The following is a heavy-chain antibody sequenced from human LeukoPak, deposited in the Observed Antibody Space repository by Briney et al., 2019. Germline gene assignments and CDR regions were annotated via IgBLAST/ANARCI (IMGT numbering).Heavy chain of an antibody. V-gene: IGHV1-46*01. CDR3: ARRQEVTSDSYYYALDV. CDR1: GYTFTSHL. CDR2: FHPGGDSI. Sequence: GASVKVSCKASGYTFTSHLVHWVRQAPGQGLEWMGVFHPGGDSITYSQKFQGRVTLTRDTSSSTAYMDLRSLRSEDTAVYFCARRQEVTSDSYYYALDVWGQGTTVTVSS. D-gene: IGHD4-23*01. J-gene: IGHJ6*02.